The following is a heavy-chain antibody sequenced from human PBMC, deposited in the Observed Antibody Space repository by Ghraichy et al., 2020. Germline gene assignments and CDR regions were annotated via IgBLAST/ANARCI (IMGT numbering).Heavy chain of an antibody. Sequence: SETLSLTCTVSGGLVSSTSHYWSWIRQPPGKGLEFIGYIYYSGTTNYNPSLKSRVTISLDASKTQFSLDLSSVTAADTAVYYCASDSRAPPYFQHWGQGTLVTVSS. CDR2: IYYSGTT. J-gene: IGHJ1*01. V-gene: IGHV4-61*01. CDR3: ASDSRAPPYFQH. CDR1: GGLVSSTSHY.